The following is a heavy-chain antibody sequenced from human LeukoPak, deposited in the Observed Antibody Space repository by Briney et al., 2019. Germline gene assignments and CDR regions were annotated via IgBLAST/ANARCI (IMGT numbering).Heavy chain of an antibody. V-gene: IGHV3-23*01. J-gene: IGHJ4*02. CDR1: GFTFSNAW. CDR2: ISGSGGST. CDR3: AKASQYSYGSHFDY. Sequence: GGSLRLSCAASGFTFSNAWMSWVRQAPGKGLEWVSAISGSGGSTYYADSVKGRFTISRDNSKNTLYLQMNSLRAEDTAVYYCAKASQYSYGSHFDYWGQGTLVTVSS. D-gene: IGHD5-18*01.